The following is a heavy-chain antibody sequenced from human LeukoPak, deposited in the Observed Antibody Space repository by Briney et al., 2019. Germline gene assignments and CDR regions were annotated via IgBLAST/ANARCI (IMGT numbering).Heavy chain of an antibody. V-gene: IGHV4-39*07. CDR1: GGSISSSSYY. D-gene: IGHD3-10*01. J-gene: IGHJ3*02. CDR3: ARLDYYGSGVFDI. Sequence: SETLSLTCTVSGGSISSSSYYWGWIRQPPGKGLEWIGSIYHSGSTYYNPSLKSRVTISVDRSKNQFSLKLSSVTAADTAVYYCARLDYYGSGVFDIWGQGTMVTVSS. CDR2: IYHSGST.